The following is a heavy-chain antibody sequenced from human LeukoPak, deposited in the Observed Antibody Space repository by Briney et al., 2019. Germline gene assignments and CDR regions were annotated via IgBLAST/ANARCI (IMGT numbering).Heavy chain of an antibody. CDR1: GGSFSGYY. Sequence: PSETLSLTCAVYGGSFSGYYWSWIRQPPGKGLEWIGEINHSGSTNYNPSLKSRVTISVDTSKNQFSLKLSSVTAADTAVYYCARFPPYYYDSSGYYFDYWGQGTLVTVSS. V-gene: IGHV4-34*01. CDR2: INHSGST. J-gene: IGHJ4*02. CDR3: ARFPPYYYDSSGYYFDY. D-gene: IGHD3-22*01.